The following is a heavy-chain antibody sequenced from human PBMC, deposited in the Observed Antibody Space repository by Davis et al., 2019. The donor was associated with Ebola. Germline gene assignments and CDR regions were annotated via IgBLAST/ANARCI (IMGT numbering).Heavy chain of an antibody. CDR1: GGSVSSGSYY. D-gene: IGHD3-9*01. V-gene: IGHV4-61*01. Sequence: SETLSLTCTVSGGSVSSGSYYWSWIRQPPEKGLEWVGYIYYSGSTYYNPSLKSRLTVSLDTSKNQFSLRLSSVTAADTAVYFCARQILRYYGMDVWGQGTTVTVSS. CDR3: ARQILRYYGMDV. J-gene: IGHJ6*02. CDR2: IYYSGST.